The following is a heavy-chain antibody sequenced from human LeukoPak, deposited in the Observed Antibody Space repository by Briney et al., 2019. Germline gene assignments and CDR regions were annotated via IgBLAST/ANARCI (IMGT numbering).Heavy chain of an antibody. Sequence: PGGSLRLSRAASGFTFSRNAMNWVRQAPGKGLEWVAAISGNGLGTYYADSVKGRFNISRDNSRNTLYLQMNSLRIEDTAFYYCAKDANYLRSSGYLIPIDFWGQGTLVTVSS. J-gene: IGHJ4*02. CDR3: AKDANYLRSSGYLIPIDF. V-gene: IGHV3-23*01. CDR1: GFTFSRNA. D-gene: IGHD3-22*01. CDR2: ISGNGLGT.